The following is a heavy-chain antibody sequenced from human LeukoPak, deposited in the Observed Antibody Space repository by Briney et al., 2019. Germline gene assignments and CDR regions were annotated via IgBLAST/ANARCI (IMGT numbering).Heavy chain of an antibody. V-gene: IGHV1-69*06. CDR3: AREYYDILTGYNHFDY. CDR1: GGTFSSYA. J-gene: IGHJ4*02. Sequence: SVKVSCKASGGTFSSYAISWVRQAPGQGLEWMGGIIPIFGTANYAQKFQGRVTITADKSTSTAYMELSSLRSEDTAVYYCAREYYDILTGYNHFDYWGQGTLVTVSS. CDR2: IIPIFGTA. D-gene: IGHD3-9*01.